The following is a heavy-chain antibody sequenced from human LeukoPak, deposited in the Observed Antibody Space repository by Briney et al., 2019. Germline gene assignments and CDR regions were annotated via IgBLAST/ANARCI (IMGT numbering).Heavy chain of an antibody. D-gene: IGHD6-13*01. J-gene: IGHJ4*02. Sequence: PGGSLRLSCAASGFTFSSYGMNWVRQAPGKGLEWVSSISTTSTYIYYEDSVKGRFTISRDNAKNSLYLQMNSLRAEDTAVYYCARSYRYVSRCYACFDYWGQGTLITVSS. CDR3: ARSYRYVSRCYACFDY. CDR1: GFTFSSYG. CDR2: ISTTSTYI. V-gene: IGHV3-21*01.